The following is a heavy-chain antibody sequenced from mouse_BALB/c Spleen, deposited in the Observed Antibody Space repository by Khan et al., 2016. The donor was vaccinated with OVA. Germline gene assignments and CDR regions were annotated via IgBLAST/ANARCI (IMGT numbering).Heavy chain of an antibody. CDR3: ARQPGYYEGSAMDY. V-gene: IGHV5-6*01. Sequence: EVELVESGGDLVKPGGSLKLSCAASGFTFSSYGMSWVRQTPDKRLEWVATISSGGSYTYYPDSLKGRFTISRDSAKNTLYLQMSSLKSEDTAMYYRARQPGYYEGSAMDYWGQGTSVTVSS. CDR1: GFTFSSYG. CDR2: ISSGGSYT. J-gene: IGHJ4*01. D-gene: IGHD2-3*01.